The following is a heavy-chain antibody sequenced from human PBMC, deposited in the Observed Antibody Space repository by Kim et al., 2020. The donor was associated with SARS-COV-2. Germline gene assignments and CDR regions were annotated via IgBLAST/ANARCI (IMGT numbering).Heavy chain of an antibody. D-gene: IGHD6-19*01. CDR2: ISYDGSNK. CDR3: ASARYPGFSSGSFFDY. J-gene: IGHJ4*01. CDR1: GFTFSSYA. V-gene: IGHV3-30*04. Sequence: GGSLRLSCAASGFTFSSYAMHWVRQAPGKGLEWVAVISYDGSNKYYADSVKGRFTISRDNSKNTLYLQMNSLRAEDTAVYYCASARYPGFSSGSFFDYWGRGTLVTVSS.